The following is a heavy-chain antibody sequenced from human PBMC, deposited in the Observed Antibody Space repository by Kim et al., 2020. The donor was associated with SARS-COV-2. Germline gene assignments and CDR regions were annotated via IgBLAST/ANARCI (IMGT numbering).Heavy chain of an antibody. CDR1: GGSFTDYY. CDR2: INHSGST. Sequence: SETLSLTCAVYGGSFTDYYWSWIRQSPGKGLEWIGEINHSGSTNYNPSLKSRATILVDTSKNQFSLKLSSVTAADTAVYSCARGPLRSGTHTHVFDIWGQGAMVTVSS. V-gene: IGHV4-34*01. CDR3: ARGPLRSGTHTHVFDI. D-gene: IGHD1-26*01. J-gene: IGHJ3*02.